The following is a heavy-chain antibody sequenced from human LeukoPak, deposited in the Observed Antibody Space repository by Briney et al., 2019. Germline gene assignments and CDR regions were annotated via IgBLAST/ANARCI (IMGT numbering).Heavy chain of an antibody. J-gene: IGHJ4*02. CDR2: ITGSGNTT. D-gene: IGHD3-22*01. CDR3: ARLDGYDSSGRD. Sequence: PGGSLRLSCAASGFTFSDYYMSWVRQAPGKGLDWVSSITGSGNTTYYADSVKGRFTISRDNAKNSLYLQMNSLRAEDTAVYYCARLDGYDSSGRDWGQGTLVTVSS. V-gene: IGHV3-11*04. CDR1: GFTFSDYY.